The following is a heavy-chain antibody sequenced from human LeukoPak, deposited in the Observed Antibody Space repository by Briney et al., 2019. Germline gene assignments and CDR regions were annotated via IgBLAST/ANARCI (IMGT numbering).Heavy chain of an antibody. J-gene: IGHJ4*02. CDR1: GFTFSSYA. CDR3: ARSVPDYTRFDY. V-gene: IGHV3-23*01. Sequence: PGGSLRLSCAASGFTFSSYAMSWVRQAPGKGLEWVSTFKTNSGQVYYAESVRGRFTISSDNSKNTVYLQMSSLRAEDTALYYCARSVPDYTRFDYWGQGALVTVSS. CDR2: FKTNSGQV. D-gene: IGHD4-11*01.